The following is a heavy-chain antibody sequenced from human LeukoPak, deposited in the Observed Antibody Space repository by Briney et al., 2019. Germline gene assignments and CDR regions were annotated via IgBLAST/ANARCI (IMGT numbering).Heavy chain of an antibody. J-gene: IGHJ1*01. D-gene: IGHD4-17*01. CDR2: VYYSGSS. Sequence: SETLSLTCTVSGGSINGYYWTWIRQSPGKGLEWIGYVYYSGSSNYNPSLKSRVTISADTSKNQFSLKLSSVTAADTAVYYCATRHDYGDYQYFQHWGQGTLVTVSS. CDR3: ATRHDYGDYQYFQH. V-gene: IGHV4-59*08. CDR1: GGSINGYY.